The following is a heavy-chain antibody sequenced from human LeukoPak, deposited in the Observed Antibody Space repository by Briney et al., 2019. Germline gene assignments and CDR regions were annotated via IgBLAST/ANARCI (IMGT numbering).Heavy chain of an antibody. CDR2: ISYDGSSK. CDR1: GFTFSTYA. D-gene: IGHD5-12*01. V-gene: IGHV3-30*04. Sequence: GGSLRLSCAASGFTFSTYAMHWVRQAPGKGLEWVAVISYDGSSKHYADAVKGRFTISRDDSKTTVYLQMNSLRAEDTAVYYCARVEATNTPIYYYYYMDVWGKGTTVTISS. CDR3: ARVEATNTPIYYYYYMDV. J-gene: IGHJ6*03.